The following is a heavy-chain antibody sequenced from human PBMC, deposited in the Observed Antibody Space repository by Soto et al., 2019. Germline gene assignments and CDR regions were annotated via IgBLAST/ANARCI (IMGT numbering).Heavy chain of an antibody. CDR2: ISYDGSNK. V-gene: IGHV3-30*18. D-gene: IGHD6-25*01. J-gene: IGHJ6*02. Sequence: QVQLVESGGGVVQPGRSLRLSCAASGFTFSSYGMHWVRQAPGKGLEWVAVISYDGSNKYYADSVKGRFTISRDNSKNTLFLQMNSLRAEDTAVYYCAKDLLRPGRAYGTYVWGQGTTVTVSS. CDR1: GFTFSSYG. CDR3: AKDLLRPGRAYGTYV.